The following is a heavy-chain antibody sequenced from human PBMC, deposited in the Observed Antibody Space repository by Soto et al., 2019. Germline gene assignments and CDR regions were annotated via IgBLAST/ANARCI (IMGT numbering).Heavy chain of an antibody. D-gene: IGHD3-9*01. V-gene: IGHV4-39*02. CDR1: GGSISSSSYY. CDR2: IYYSGST. CDR3: ARRKAHDILAGSWWFDS. J-gene: IGHJ5*01. Sequence: QLQLQESGPGLVKPSETLSLTCTVSGGSISSSSYYWGWIRQPPGKGLEWIGSIYYSGSTYYNPSLKSRVTISVDTSKNHSSPKLSAVTAAGAAVYYCARRKAHDILAGSWWFDSWGQGTLVTVSS.